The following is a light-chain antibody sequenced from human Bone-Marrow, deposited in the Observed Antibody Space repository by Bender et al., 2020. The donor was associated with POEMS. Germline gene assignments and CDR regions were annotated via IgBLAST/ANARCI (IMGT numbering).Light chain of an antibody. CDR3: CSYAGSYTWL. V-gene: IGLV2-23*02. CDR2: EVS. J-gene: IGLJ3*02. CDR1: SSDVGSYNL. Sequence: QSALTQPASVSGSPGQSITISCTGTSSDVGSYNLVSWYQQHPGKAPKLMIYEVSERPSGVPDRFSGSKSGNPASLTISGLQAEDEADYYCCSYAGSYTWLFGGGTKLTVL.